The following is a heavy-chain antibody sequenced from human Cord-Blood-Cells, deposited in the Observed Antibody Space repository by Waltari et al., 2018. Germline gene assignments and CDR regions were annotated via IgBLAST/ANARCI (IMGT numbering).Heavy chain of an antibody. CDR3: AKVPYYDSSGDAFDI. CDR1: GFTFSSYG. V-gene: IGHV3-30*18. CDR2: ISYDGSNK. D-gene: IGHD3-22*01. J-gene: IGHJ3*02. Sequence: QVQLVESGGGVVQPGRSLRLSCAASGFTFSSYGMHWVRQAPGKGLEWVAVISYDGSNKYYADSVKGRFTISRDNSKNTLYLQRNSLRAEDTAVYYCAKVPYYDSSGDAFDIWGQGTMVTVSS.